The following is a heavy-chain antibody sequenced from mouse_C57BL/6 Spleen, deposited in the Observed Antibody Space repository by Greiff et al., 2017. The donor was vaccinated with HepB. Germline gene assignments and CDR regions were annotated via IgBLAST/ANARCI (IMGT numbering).Heavy chain of an antibody. D-gene: IGHD1-1*01. Sequence: QVQLQQSGAELARPGASVKLSCKASGYTFTSYGISWVKQRTGQGLEWIGEIYPRSGNTYYNEKFKGKATLTADKSSSTAYMELRSLTSEDSAVCFCARSPGYYYGSRDAMDYWGQGTSVTVSS. CDR2: IYPRSGNT. V-gene: IGHV1-81*01. J-gene: IGHJ4*01. CDR3: ARSPGYYYGSRDAMDY. CDR1: GYTFTSYG.